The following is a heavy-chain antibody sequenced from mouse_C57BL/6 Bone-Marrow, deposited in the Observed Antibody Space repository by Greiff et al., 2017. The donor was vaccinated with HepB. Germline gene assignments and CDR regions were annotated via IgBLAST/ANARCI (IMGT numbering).Heavy chain of an antibody. CDR3: ARGVYDGYYAWFAY. Sequence: EVKLQESGPGMVKPSQSLSLTCTVTGYSITSGYDWHWIRHFPGNKLEWMGYISYSGSTNYNPSLKSRISITHDTSKNHFFLKLNSVTTEDTATYYCARGVYDGYYAWFAYWGQGTLVTVSA. CDR1: GYSITSGYD. V-gene: IGHV3-1*01. CDR2: ISYSGST. J-gene: IGHJ3*01. D-gene: IGHD2-3*01.